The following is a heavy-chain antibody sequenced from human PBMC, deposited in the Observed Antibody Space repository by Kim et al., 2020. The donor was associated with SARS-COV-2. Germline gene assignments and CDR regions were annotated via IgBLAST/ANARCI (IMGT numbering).Heavy chain of an antibody. V-gene: IGHV3-23*01. Sequence: LSLTCAASGFPFTGYTMNWVRQAPGKGLEWVSGIIGGGGATYYADSVKGRFTISRDNSKNTLFLHMNSLRADDTAVYYCAKGFGGDRAYWGQGTLVTVSS. J-gene: IGHJ4*02. CDR2: IIGGGGAT. CDR3: AKGFGGDRAY. D-gene: IGHD2-21*01. CDR1: GFPFTGYT.